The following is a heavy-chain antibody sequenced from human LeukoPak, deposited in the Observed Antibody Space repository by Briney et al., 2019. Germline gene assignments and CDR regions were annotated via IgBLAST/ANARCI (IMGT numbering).Heavy chain of an antibody. J-gene: IGHJ5*02. Sequence: GGSLRLSCAASGFTFSSYAVSWVRQAPGKGLEWVSAISGSGGSTYYADSAKGRFTISRDNSKNTLYLQMNSLRAEDTAVYYCAKPVSLPGWFDPWGQGTLVTVSS. D-gene: IGHD1-20*01. V-gene: IGHV3-23*01. CDR3: AKPVSLPGWFDP. CDR1: GFTFSSYA. CDR2: ISGSGGST.